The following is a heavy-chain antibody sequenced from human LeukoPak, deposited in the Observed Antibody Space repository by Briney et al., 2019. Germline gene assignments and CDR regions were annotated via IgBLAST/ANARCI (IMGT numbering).Heavy chain of an antibody. Sequence: GGSLRLSCAASGFTFSSYSMNWVRQAPGKGLEWVSSISSSSSYIYYADSVKGRFTISRDNAKNSLYLQMNNLRAEDTAVYYCARYGSGRSMDVWGQGTTVTVSS. CDR1: GFTFSSYS. CDR3: ARYGSGRSMDV. CDR2: ISSSSSYI. D-gene: IGHD3-10*01. V-gene: IGHV3-21*01. J-gene: IGHJ6*02.